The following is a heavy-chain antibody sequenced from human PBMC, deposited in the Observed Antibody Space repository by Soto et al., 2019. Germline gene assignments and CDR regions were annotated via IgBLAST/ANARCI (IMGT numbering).Heavy chain of an antibody. CDR3: ARGRLISLYYFDY. Sequence: HPGGSLRLSCAASGFTFSSYAMSWVRQAPGKGLEWVSAISGSGGSTYYADSVKGRFTISRENAKNTLYLQMNSLRAEDTAVYYCARGRLISLYYFDYWGQGTLVTVSS. J-gene: IGHJ4*02. D-gene: IGHD2-15*01. CDR2: ISGSGGST. V-gene: IGHV3-23*01. CDR1: GFTFSSYA.